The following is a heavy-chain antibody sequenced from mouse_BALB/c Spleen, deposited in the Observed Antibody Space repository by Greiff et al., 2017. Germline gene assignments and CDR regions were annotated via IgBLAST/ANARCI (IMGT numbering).Heavy chain of an antibody. CDR3: ARRDFGNYWYFDV. CDR1: GYTFTSSW. Sequence: LQESGAELAQPGASVKMSCTASGYTFTSSWMHWVQQRPGQGLEWIGYIKPSTGYTESYQKVKDKATLTADKSSSTAYMQLSSLTSEDSAVFYCARRDFGNYWYFDVWGAGTTVTVSS. D-gene: IGHD2-1*01. J-gene: IGHJ1*01. CDR2: IKPSTGYT. V-gene: IGHV1-7*01.